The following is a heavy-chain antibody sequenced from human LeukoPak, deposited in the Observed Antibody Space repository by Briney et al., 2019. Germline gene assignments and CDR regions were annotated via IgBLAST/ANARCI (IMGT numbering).Heavy chain of an antibody. Sequence: WASVKVSCKASGYTFTSYGISWVRQAPGQGLEWMGWISAYNGNTNYAQKLQGRVTMTTDTSTSTAYMELRSLRSDDTAVYYCARARFLEWFRWFDPWSQGTLVTVSS. V-gene: IGHV1-18*01. J-gene: IGHJ5*02. CDR2: ISAYNGNT. D-gene: IGHD3-3*01. CDR1: GYTFTSYG. CDR3: ARARFLEWFRWFDP.